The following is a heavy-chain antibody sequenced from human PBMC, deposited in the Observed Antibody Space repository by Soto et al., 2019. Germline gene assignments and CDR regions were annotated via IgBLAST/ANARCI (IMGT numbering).Heavy chain of an antibody. D-gene: IGHD5-12*01. CDR3: ARARGGYSGYDYEFDY. V-gene: IGHV1-69*13. CDR1: GGTFSSYA. J-gene: IGHJ4*02. Sequence: ASVKVSCKASGGTFSSYAISWVRQAPGQGLEWMGGIIPIFGTANYAQKFQGRVTITADESTSTAYMELSSLRSEDTAVYYCARARGGYSGYDYEFDYWGQGTLVTVSS. CDR2: IIPIFGTA.